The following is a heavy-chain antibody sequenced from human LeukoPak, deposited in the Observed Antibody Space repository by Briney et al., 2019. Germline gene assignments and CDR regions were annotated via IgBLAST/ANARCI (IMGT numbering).Heavy chain of an antibody. V-gene: IGHV4-39*01. CDR3: VRRRGTNREYYFDS. D-gene: IGHD3-16*01. CDR1: GGSISISNYY. Sequence: SETLSLTCTVSGGSISISNYYWGWIRQPPGKGLEWIGTIYYSGSTSYSPSLKSRVTISVDTSKNQFSLKLSSVTAADTAVYYCVRRRGTNREYYFDSWGRGTLVTVSS. J-gene: IGHJ4*02. CDR2: IYYSGST.